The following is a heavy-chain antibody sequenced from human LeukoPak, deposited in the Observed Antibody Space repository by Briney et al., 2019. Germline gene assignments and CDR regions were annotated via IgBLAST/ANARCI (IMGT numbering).Heavy chain of an antibody. J-gene: IGHJ4*02. V-gene: IGHV4-59*01. CDR1: GGSISIYY. CDR2: IYYSGTT. CDR3: AREVYGDFDY. Sequence: PSETLSLTCTVSGGSISIYYCSWIRHPPGKGLECIGYIYYSGTTNYNPSLKSRVTISVDSSKNQFSLKLSSVTAADTAVYYCAREVYGDFDYWGQGTLVTVSS. D-gene: IGHD4-17*01.